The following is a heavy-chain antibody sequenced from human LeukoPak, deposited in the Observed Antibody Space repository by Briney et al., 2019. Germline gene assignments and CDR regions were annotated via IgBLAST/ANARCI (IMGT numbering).Heavy chain of an antibody. V-gene: IGHV3-48*03. CDR2: ISSGGSTI. CDR3: AELGITMIGGV. D-gene: IGHD3-10*02. J-gene: IGHJ6*04. Sequence: GGSLRLSCAASGFTFSSYEMNWVRQAPGKGLEWVSYISSGGSTIYYADSVKGRFTISRDNAKNSLYLQMNSLRAEDTAVYYCAELGITMIGGVWGKGTTVTISS. CDR1: GFTFSSYE.